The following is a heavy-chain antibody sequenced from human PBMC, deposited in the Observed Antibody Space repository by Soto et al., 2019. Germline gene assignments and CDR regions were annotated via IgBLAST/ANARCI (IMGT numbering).Heavy chain of an antibody. CDR2: TYPHDSGT. Sequence: GESLKISCKGSGYNFTTSWIGWVRQIPGKGLEWMGITYPHDSGTRYSPSFKGQVTISADKSINTAYLQWTSLKASDTAIYYCARHDGGRFYYYYGMDIWGQGTAVTVSS. V-gene: IGHV5-51*01. J-gene: IGHJ6*02. CDR1: GYNFTTSW. CDR3: ARHDGGRFYYYYGMDI. D-gene: IGHD3-16*01.